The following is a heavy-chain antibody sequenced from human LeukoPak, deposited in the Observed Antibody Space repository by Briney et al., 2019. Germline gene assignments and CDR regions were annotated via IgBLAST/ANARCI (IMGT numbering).Heavy chain of an antibody. D-gene: IGHD3-22*01. CDR3: ARDNYYDSRAFDY. CDR2: INLSGST. CDR1: GGSFSGYY. J-gene: IGHJ4*02. V-gene: IGHV4-34*01. Sequence: SETLSLTCAVYGGSFSGYYWSWIRQPPGKGLEWIGEINLSGSTNYNPSLKSRVTISVDTSKNQFSLKLSSVTAADTAVYYCARDNYYDSRAFDYWGQGTLVTVSS.